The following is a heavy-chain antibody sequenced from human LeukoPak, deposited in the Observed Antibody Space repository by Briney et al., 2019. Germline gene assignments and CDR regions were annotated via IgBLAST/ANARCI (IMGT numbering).Heavy chain of an antibody. CDR2: ISHSGST. CDR1: GGSFSDYF. Sequence: SSETLSLTCAVYGGSFSDYFWSWIRQPPGKGLEWIGEISHSGSTTYNPSLRSRVTISGDTSKKQFSLKLSSVTAADTAVYYCVTYYYGSSAPKRNYWGQGILVTVSS. J-gene: IGHJ4*02. D-gene: IGHD3-22*01. CDR3: VTYYYGSSAPKRNY. V-gene: IGHV4-34*01.